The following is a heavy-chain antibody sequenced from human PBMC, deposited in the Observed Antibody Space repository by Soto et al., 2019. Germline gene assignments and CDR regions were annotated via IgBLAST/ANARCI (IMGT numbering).Heavy chain of an antibody. D-gene: IGHD1-1*01. J-gene: IGHJ4*02. CDR2: IIPIFATT. Sequence: QVQLVQSGAEVKKPGSSVKVSCKASGGTFSNYPLSWVRQAPGQGLEWMGAIIPIFATTNYAQKFQGRVTIPADESASTAYMERSGLTSADTALYYCARPRTVATTKGYDYWGQGTLVTVSS. CDR1: GGTFSNYP. V-gene: IGHV1-69*01. CDR3: ARPRTVATTKGYDY.